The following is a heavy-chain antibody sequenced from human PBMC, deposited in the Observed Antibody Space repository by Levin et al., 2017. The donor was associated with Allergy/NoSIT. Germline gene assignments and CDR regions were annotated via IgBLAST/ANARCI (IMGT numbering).Heavy chain of an antibody. D-gene: IGHD5-18*01. Sequence: GGSLRLSCAASGFTFSNAWMSWVRQAPGKGLEWVGRIKSKTDGGTTDYAAPVKGRFTISRDDSKNTLYLQMNSLKTEDTAVYYCTTNTAMDPGDAFDIWGQGTMVTVSS. V-gene: IGHV3-15*01. CDR3: TTNTAMDPGDAFDI. CDR2: IKSKTDGGTT. J-gene: IGHJ3*02. CDR1: GFTFSNAW.